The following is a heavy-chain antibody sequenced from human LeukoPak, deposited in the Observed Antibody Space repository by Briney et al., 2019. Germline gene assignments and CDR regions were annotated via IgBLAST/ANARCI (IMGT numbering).Heavy chain of an antibody. CDR3: ARQDGHSYGYNWFDP. V-gene: IGHV5-51*01. CDR1: GYSFTSYW. J-gene: IGHJ5*02. Sequence: GESLKISCKGYGYSFTSYWIGWVRQMPGKGLEWMGIIYPGDSDTRYSPSFQGQVTISADKSINIAYLQWSSLKASDTAMYYCARQDGHSYGYNWFDPWGQGTLVTVSS. CDR2: IYPGDSDT. D-gene: IGHD5-18*01.